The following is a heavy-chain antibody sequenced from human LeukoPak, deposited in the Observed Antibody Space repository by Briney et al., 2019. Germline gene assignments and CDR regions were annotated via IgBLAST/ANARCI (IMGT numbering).Heavy chain of an antibody. V-gene: IGHV1-69*04. CDR2: IIPILGIA. D-gene: IGHD2/OR15-2a*01. CDR3: ARDENEAEYFQH. J-gene: IGHJ1*01. Sequence: SVKVSCKASGGTFSSYAVSWVRQAPGQGLEWVGRIIPILGIANYAQKFQGRVTITADKSTSTAYMELSSLRSEDTAVYYCARDENEAEYFQHWGQGTLVTVSS. CDR1: GGTFSSYA.